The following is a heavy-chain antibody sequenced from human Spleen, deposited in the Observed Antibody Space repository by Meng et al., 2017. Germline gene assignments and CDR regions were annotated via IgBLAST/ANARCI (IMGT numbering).Heavy chain of an antibody. CDR1: GVSILNSNW. CDR3: AGVDVDTGVPS. D-gene: IGHD5-18*01. CDR2: IFHTGTT. J-gene: IGHJ5*02. V-gene: IGHV4-4*02. Sequence: QVQLQESGPGLGKPSGTLSLTCAVSGVSILNSNWWSWVRQFPGKGLEWIAYIFHTGTTNYNPSLKRRVTISVDKSKHQFSLILTSVTAADTATYYCAGVDVDTGVPSWGQGTLVTVSS.